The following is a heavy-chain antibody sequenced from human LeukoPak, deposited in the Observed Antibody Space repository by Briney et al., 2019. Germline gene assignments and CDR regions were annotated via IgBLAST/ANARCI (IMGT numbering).Heavy chain of an antibody. V-gene: IGHV3-9*01. CDR1: GFTFADYA. D-gene: IGHD6-13*01. CDR3: AKDYIAAAGAFDI. Sequence: GGSLRLSCAASGFTFADYAMHWVRHAPGKGLQWVPGISWNSGSIGYAASVRGRLTISRDNAKNSLYLQMNSLRAEDTALYYCAKDYIAAAGAFDIWGQGTMVTVSS. CDR2: ISWNSGSI. J-gene: IGHJ3*02.